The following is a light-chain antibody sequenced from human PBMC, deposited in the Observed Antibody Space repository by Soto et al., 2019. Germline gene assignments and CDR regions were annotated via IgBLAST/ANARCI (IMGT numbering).Light chain of an antibody. J-gene: IGKJ1*01. CDR1: QSVSGW. V-gene: IGKV1-5*01. CDR2: DGC. Sequence: DIQMTQAPSTLSVSVGDRVTLTCRASQSVSGWLAWYQGKPGKAARLLVYDGCGLARGVPPRFSGSGSGTQFTFTISGLQPDDVATNYCQQYNEYSGTFGQGPRWIS. CDR3: QQYNEYSGT.